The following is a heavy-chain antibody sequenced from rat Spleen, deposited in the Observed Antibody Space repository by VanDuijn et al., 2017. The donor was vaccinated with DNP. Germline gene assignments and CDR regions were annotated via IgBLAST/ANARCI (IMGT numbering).Heavy chain of an antibody. J-gene: IGHJ4*01. Sequence: EVRLVVSGGGLVQPGRSLKLSCAVSGLTFSDYYMAWVRQAPGKGLEWVASINPDGASTYYLDSVKGRFTISRDNAENTVYLQMDSLRSEDTATYYCTKDLQWYAMDAWGQGTSVTVSA. D-gene: IGHD1-1*01. V-gene: IGHV5-20*01. CDR3: TKDLQWYAMDA. CDR2: INPDGAST. CDR1: GLTFSDYY.